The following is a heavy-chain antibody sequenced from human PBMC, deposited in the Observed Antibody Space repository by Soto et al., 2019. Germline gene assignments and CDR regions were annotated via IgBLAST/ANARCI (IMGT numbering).Heavy chain of an antibody. CDR3: ARDLGYSSSWYYYYGMDV. J-gene: IGHJ6*02. D-gene: IGHD6-13*01. CDR1: GYTCTTYG. Sequence: ASLKVSCKASGYTCTTYGITWVRQTPGQGLEWMGWINTNTGNTTYAQGFTGRFVFSLDTSVSTAYLQICSLKAEDTAVYYCARDLGYSSSWYYYYGMDVWGQGTTVPVSS. V-gene: IGHV7-4-1*01. CDR2: INTNTGNT.